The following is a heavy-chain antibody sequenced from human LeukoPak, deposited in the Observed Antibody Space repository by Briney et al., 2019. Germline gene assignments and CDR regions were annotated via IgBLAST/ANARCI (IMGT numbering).Heavy chain of an antibody. CDR2: MNPNSGNT. CDR3: ARRTLTIRTFDI. J-gene: IGHJ3*02. Sequence: ASVKVSCKASGYTFTSYDINWVRQATGQGPEWMGWMNPNSGNTGYAQKFQGRVTITRNVSISTAYMELSSLRSEDTAVYYCARRTLTIRTFDIWGQGTMVTVSS. V-gene: IGHV1-8*01. CDR1: GYTFTSYD. D-gene: IGHD3-3*01.